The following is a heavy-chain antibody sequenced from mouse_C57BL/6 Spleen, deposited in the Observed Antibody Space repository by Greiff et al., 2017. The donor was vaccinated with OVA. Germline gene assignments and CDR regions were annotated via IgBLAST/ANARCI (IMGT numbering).Heavy chain of an antibody. CDR3: ARKALDY. CDR2: IYPGDGDT. Sequence: QVQLQQPGPELVKPGASVKISCKASGYAFSSSWMNWVKQRPGKGLEWIGRIYPGDGDTNYNGKFKGKATLTADKSSSTAYMQLSSLTSEDSAVYFCARKALDYWGQGTSVTVSS. J-gene: IGHJ4*01. CDR1: GYAFSSSW. V-gene: IGHV1-82*01.